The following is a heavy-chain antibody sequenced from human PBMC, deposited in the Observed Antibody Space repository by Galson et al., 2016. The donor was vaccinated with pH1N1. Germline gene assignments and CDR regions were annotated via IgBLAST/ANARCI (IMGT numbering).Heavy chain of an antibody. CDR2: FDPEGGET. D-gene: IGHD3-3*01. V-gene: IGHV1-24*01. J-gene: IGHJ3*02. Sequence: SVKVSCKVSGYTLTELSMHWVRQAPGKGLEWMGGFDPEGGETIYAQKLQGRVTMTEDTSTDTAYMELSSLRSEDTAVYYCATEIFGGDAFDIWGQGTMVTVSS. CDR3: ATEIFGGDAFDI. CDR1: GYTLTELS.